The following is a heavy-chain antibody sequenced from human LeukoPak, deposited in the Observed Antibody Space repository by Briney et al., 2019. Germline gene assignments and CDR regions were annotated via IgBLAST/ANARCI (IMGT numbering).Heavy chain of an antibody. V-gene: IGHV4-4*09. Sequence: PSETLSLICTASGAPISRFYWNWVRQPPGKGLEWIGNIYNGVPTFFNPSLKSRVTLSVDTSKTQFSLQLASVTAADTAVYYCVQTTGWPGFDYLGQGILVTVSS. CDR3: VQTTGWPGFDY. J-gene: IGHJ4*02. D-gene: IGHD6-19*01. CDR1: GAPISRFY. CDR2: IYNGVPT.